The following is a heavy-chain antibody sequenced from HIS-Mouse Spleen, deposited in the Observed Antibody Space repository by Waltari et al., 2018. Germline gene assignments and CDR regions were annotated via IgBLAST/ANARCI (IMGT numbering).Heavy chain of an antibody. J-gene: IGHJ2*01. CDR1: GGSFSGCY. D-gene: IGHD7-27*01. V-gene: IGHV4-34*01. CDR2: INHSGST. Sequence: QVQLQQWGAGLLKPSETLSLTCAVYGGSFSGCYWSGLRQPPGKGLEWIGEINHSGSTNYNPSLKSRVTISVDTSKNQFSLKLSSVTAADTAVYYCARVRTGDPSYWYFDLWGRGTLVTVSS. CDR3: ARVRTGDPSYWYFDL.